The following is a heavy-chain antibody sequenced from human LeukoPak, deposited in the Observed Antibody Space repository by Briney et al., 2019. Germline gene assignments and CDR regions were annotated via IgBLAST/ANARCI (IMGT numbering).Heavy chain of an antibody. J-gene: IGHJ6*03. CDR1: GGSISSYY. V-gene: IGHV4-59*01. D-gene: IGHD4-11*01. CDR3: ARGYRLYYYYYMDV. Sequence: SETLSLTCTVSGGSISSYYWSWIRQPPGKGLEWIGYIYYSGSANYNPSLKSRVTISVDTSKNQFSLKLSSVTAADTAVYYCARGYRLYYYYYMDVWGKGTTVTVSS. CDR2: IYYSGSA.